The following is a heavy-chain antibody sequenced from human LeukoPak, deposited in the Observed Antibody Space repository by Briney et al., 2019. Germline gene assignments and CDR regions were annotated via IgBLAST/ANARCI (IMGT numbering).Heavy chain of an antibody. CDR3: TRSVVPADNDAFDI. Sequence: GGSLRLSCTASGFTFGDYAMSWFRQAPGKGLEWVGFIRSKAYGGTTEYAASVKGRFTISRDDSKSIAHLQMNSLKTEDTAVYYCTRSVVPADNDAFDIWGQGTMVTVSS. D-gene: IGHD2-2*01. CDR1: GFTFGDYA. J-gene: IGHJ3*02. CDR2: IRSKAYGGTT. V-gene: IGHV3-49*03.